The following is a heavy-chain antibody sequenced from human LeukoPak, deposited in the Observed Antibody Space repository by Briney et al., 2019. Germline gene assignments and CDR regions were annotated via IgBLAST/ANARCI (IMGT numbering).Heavy chain of an antibody. CDR2: ISGSGGST. V-gene: IGHV3-23*01. J-gene: IGHJ4*02. CDR1: GFTFSSYA. D-gene: IGHD3-10*01. Sequence: GGSLRLSCAASGFTFSSYAMSWVRQAPGKGLEWVSAISGSGGSTYYAGSVKGRFTISRDNFKNTLYLQMNSLRAEDTAVYYCAKEPEDYYGSGSSPYYFDYWGQGTLVTVSS. CDR3: AKEPEDYYGSGSSPYYFDY.